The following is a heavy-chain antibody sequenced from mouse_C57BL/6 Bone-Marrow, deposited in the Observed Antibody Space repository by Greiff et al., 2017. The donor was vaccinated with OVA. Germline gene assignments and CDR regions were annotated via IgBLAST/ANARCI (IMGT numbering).Heavy chain of an antibody. CDR3: ARRSFLLWALGY. J-gene: IGHJ3*01. CDR1: GYSFTSYY. Sequence: VQLQQSGPELVKPGASVKISCKASGYSFTSYYIHWVKQRPGQGLEWIGWIYPGVGNTKYNEKFKGKATLTADKSSSTAYMQLSSLTSEDSAVYYCARRSFLLWALGYWGQGTLVTVSA. D-gene: IGHD2-10*01. CDR2: IYPGVGNT. V-gene: IGHV1-66*01.